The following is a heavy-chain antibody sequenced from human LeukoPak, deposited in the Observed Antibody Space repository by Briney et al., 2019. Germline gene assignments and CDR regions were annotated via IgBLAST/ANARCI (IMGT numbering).Heavy chain of an antibody. CDR2: INPNSGGA. V-gene: IGHV1-2*02. Sequence: ASVKVSCKASGYTFTRYYMHWVRQAPGQGREWMGWINPNSGGANFALQFQGRVTMTRDTSIGTAYMELSSLRSDDAAVYYCARGGEIPATALTRSDYWGQGTLVTVSS. CDR1: GYTFTRYY. CDR3: ARGGEIPATALTRSDY. D-gene: IGHD2-2*01. J-gene: IGHJ4*02.